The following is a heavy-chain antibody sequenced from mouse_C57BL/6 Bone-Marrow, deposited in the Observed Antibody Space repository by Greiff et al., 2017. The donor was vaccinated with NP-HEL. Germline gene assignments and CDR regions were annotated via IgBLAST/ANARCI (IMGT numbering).Heavy chain of an antibody. CDR3: ARRDGYYHDY. J-gene: IGHJ2*01. CDR1: GFTFSSYG. CDR2: ISSGGSYT. V-gene: IGHV5-6*01. Sequence: EVHLVESGGDLVKPGGSLKLSCAASGFTFSSYGMSWVRQTPDKRLEWVATISSGGSYTYYPDSVKGRFTISRDNAKNTLYLQMSSLKSEDTAMYYCARRDGYYHDYWGQGTTLTVSS. D-gene: IGHD2-3*01.